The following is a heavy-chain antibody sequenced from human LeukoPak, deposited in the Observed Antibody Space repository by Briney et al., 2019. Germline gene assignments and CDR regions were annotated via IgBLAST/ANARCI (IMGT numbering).Heavy chain of an antibody. J-gene: IGHJ4*02. CDR3: ARKTVPLMVRGDSNDY. Sequence: ASVKVSCKASGYTFTSYDINWVRQATGQGLEWMGWMNPNSGNTGYAQKFQGRVTMTRNTSISTAYMELSSLRSEDTAVYYCARKTVPLMVRGDSNDYWGQGTLVTVSS. D-gene: IGHD3-10*01. CDR1: GYTFTSYD. V-gene: IGHV1-8*01. CDR2: MNPNSGNT.